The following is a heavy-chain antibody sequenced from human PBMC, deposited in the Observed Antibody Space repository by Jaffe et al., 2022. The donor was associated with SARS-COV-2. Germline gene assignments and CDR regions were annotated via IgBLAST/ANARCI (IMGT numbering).Heavy chain of an antibody. V-gene: IGHV4-34*01. CDR2: INHSGST. J-gene: IGHJ1*01. CDR3: ATKRPPPYLYSSSWYGGHFQH. D-gene: IGHD6-13*01. CDR1: GGSFSGYY. Sequence: QVQLQQWGAGLLKPSETLSLTCAVYGGSFSGYYWSWIRQPPGKGLEWIGEINHSGSTNYNPSLKSRVTISVDTSKNQFSLKLSSVTAADTAVYYCATKRPPPYLYSSSWYGGHFQHWGQGTLVTVSS.